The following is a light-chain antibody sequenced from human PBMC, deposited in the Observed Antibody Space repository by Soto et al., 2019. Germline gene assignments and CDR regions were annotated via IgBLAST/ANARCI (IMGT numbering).Light chain of an antibody. Sequence: DNVLTESPGTLSLSPGEGAPLSCRASPSVSSSYLAWYQQKPGQPPRLLIYGASSRATGIPDRFSGSGSGTDFPLTISRLQPEDFAVYYCQQYGSSPWTFGQGTKVDI. CDR3: QQYGSSPWT. V-gene: IGKV3-20*01. CDR1: PSVSSSY. CDR2: GAS. J-gene: IGKJ1*01.